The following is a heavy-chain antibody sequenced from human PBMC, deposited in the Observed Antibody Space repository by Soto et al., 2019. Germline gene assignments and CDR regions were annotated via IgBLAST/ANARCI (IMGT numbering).Heavy chain of an antibody. V-gene: IGHV3-7*04. J-gene: IGHJ4*02. CDR3: ARENYFDY. Sequence: EVQLVEFGGGLVQPGGSLRLSCAASGFTFSSYWMGWVRQTPGKGLEWVANIKQDGSDKYYVDSVKGRFTISRDNAKNSLYLQMSSLRPEDTAVYYCARENYFDYWGQGTLVTVSS. CDR2: IKQDGSDK. CDR1: GFTFSSYW.